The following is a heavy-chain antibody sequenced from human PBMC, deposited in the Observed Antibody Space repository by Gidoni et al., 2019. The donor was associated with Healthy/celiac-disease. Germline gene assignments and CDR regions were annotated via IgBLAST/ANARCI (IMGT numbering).Heavy chain of an antibody. J-gene: IGHJ4*02. Sequence: QVTLKESGPVLVKPTETLTLTCTVPGFSLSNARMGVSWIRQPPGKALEWLAHIFSNDEKPYSTSLKSRLTISKDTSKSQVVLTMTNMDPVDTATYYCARIEGAAAAGLFYFDYWGQGTLVTVSS. CDR2: IFSNDEK. D-gene: IGHD6-13*01. CDR1: GFSLSNARMG. CDR3: ARIEGAAAAGLFYFDY. V-gene: IGHV2-26*01.